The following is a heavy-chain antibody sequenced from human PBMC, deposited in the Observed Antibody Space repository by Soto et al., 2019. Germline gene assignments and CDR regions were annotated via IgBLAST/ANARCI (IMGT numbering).Heavy chain of an antibody. CDR3: AKDPKSTIRFNWFDP. D-gene: IGHD2-8*01. V-gene: IGHV3-23*01. CDR1: GFTFSSYA. J-gene: IGHJ5*02. Sequence: VQLSESGGGLVQPGGSLRLSCAASGFTFSSYAMSWVRQAPGKGLEWVSGISGSGSGTYYADSVKGRFTISRDNSKKTLYLQMNSLRAEDTAIYYCAKDPKSTIRFNWFDPWGQGTLVTVSS. CDR2: ISGSGSGT.